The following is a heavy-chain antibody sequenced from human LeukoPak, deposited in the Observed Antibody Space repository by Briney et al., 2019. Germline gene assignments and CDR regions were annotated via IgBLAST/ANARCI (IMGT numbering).Heavy chain of an antibody. CDR1: GFSFSNYA. Sequence: PGGSLRLSCAASGFSFSNYAMHWLRQAPGKRLEYVSAISSNGGSTDYANSVKGRFTISRDNSKNTLYLQMGSLRAEDMAVYYCARGSSGGDYWGQGTLVTVSS. J-gene: IGHJ4*02. V-gene: IGHV3-64*01. CDR2: ISSNGGST. D-gene: IGHD3-10*01. CDR3: ARGSSGGDY.